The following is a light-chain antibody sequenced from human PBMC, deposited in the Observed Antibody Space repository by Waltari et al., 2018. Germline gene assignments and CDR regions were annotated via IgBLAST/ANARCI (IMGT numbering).Light chain of an antibody. J-gene: IGLJ2*01. CDR1: TSNAGQYNL. V-gene: IGLV2-23*02. Sequence: QSALTQPASVSGSPGQSITISCTGCTSNAGQYNLFSWYMQNPGKAPIVIIHEVTKRPSGISDRFSGSKSGNTASLTISGLQVEDEADYYCCSYAGRSSMIFGGGTKVTVV. CDR2: EVT. CDR3: CSYAGRSSMI.